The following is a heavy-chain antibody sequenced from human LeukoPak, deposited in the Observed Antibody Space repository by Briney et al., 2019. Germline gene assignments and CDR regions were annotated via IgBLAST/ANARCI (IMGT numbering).Heavy chain of an antibody. CDR1: GYTFTSYG. CDR3: ARSGLRFLEWSTSHNWFDP. Sequence: ASVKVSCKASGYTFTSYGISWVRQAPGQGLEWMGWISAYNGNTNYAQKLQGRVTMTTDTSTSTAYMELRSLRSDDTAAYYCARSGLRFLEWSTSHNWFDPWGQGTLVTVSS. J-gene: IGHJ5*02. D-gene: IGHD3-3*01. V-gene: IGHV1-18*01. CDR2: ISAYNGNT.